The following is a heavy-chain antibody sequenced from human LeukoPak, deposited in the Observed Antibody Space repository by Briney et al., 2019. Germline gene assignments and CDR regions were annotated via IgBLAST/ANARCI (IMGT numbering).Heavy chain of an antibody. J-gene: IGHJ4*02. CDR2: IYYSGST. Sequence: SETLSLTCTVSGGSISSYYWSWIRQPPGKGLEWIGHIYYSGSTNYNPSLKSRVTISVDTSKNQFSLKLSSVTAADTAVYYCARATYDSSGYYYWYFDYWGQGTLVTVSS. D-gene: IGHD3-22*01. CDR1: GGSISSYY. V-gene: IGHV4-59*01. CDR3: ARATYDSSGYYYWYFDY.